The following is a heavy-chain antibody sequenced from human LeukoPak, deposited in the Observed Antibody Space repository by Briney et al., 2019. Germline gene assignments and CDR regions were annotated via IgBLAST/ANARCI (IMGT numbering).Heavy chain of an antibody. D-gene: IGHD6-19*01. V-gene: IGHV4-38-2*02. CDR2: IYHSGST. Sequence: SETLSLTCTVSGYSISSGYYWGWIRQPPGKGLEWIGSIYHSGSTYYNPSLKSRVTISIDTSKNQFSLKLTSVTPEDTAVYYCARGTGWPQFDYWGQGTLVTVSS. CDR1: GYSISSGYY. CDR3: ARGTGWPQFDY. J-gene: IGHJ4*02.